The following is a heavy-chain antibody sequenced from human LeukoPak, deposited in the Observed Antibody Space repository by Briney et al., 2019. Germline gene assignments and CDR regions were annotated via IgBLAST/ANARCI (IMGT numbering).Heavy chain of an antibody. Sequence: GASVKVSCKASGYTFTSYDINWVRQATGQGLEWMGWMNPNSGNTGYAQKFQGRVTMTRNTSISTAYMELSNLRSEDTAVYYCARSSLGYYDFWSGYYTVYGMDVWGQGTTVTVSS. CDR2: MNPNSGNT. D-gene: IGHD3-3*01. J-gene: IGHJ6*02. CDR3: ARSSLGYYDFWSGYYTVYGMDV. V-gene: IGHV1-8*01. CDR1: GYTFTSYD.